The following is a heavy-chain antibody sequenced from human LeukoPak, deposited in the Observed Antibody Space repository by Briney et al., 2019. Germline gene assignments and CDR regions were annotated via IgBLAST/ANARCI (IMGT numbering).Heavy chain of an antibody. CDR1: GYTFTDYY. V-gene: IGHV1-69-2*01. D-gene: IGHD5-12*01. J-gene: IGHJ3*02. CDR2: VDPEDGET. CDR3: ATVPGYPESYEGAFDI. Sequence: GATVKISCKAPGYTFTDYYMHWVQQAPGKGLEWMGRVDPEDGETIYAEKFQGRVTITADTSTDTTYMELSSLRSEDTAVYYCATVPGYPESYEGAFDIWGQGTMVTVSS.